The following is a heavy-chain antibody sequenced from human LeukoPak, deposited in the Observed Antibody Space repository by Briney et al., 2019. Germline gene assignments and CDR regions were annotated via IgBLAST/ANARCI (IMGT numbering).Heavy chain of an antibody. V-gene: IGHV3-21*01. CDR1: GFTFSSYS. CDR3: AKVAGIRGRGAFDI. J-gene: IGHJ3*02. D-gene: IGHD2-15*01. CDR2: ISSSSSYI. Sequence: GGSLRLSCAASGFTFSSYSMNWVRQAPGKGLEWVSSISSSSSYIYYADSVKGRFTISRDNAKNSLYLQMNSLRAEDTAVYYCAKVAGIRGRGAFDIWGQGTMVTVSS.